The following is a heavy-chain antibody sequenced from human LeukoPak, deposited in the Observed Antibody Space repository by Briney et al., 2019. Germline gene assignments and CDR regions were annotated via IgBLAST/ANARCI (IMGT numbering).Heavy chain of an antibody. V-gene: IGHV1-8*01. Sequence: ASVKVSCEASGYTFTSYDISWMRQAPGQGLEWMGWMNPNIGNTNYAQKFQGRVTMTRDTSISTAYMELSRLRSEDTAVYYCARGPSQRLLWFGELSTYYYYYYGMHVWGQGTTVTVSS. CDR1: GYTFTSYD. D-gene: IGHD3-10*01. CDR3: ARGPSQRLLWFGELSTYYYYYYGMHV. J-gene: IGHJ6*02. CDR2: MNPNIGNT.